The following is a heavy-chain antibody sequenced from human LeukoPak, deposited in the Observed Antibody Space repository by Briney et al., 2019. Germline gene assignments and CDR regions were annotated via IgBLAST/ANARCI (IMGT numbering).Heavy chain of an antibody. Sequence: EASMKVSCKSSGYTFTDYYIHLVRQAPGQGLDWMAWINPKDGGTRYAQNFQGRVTMTRDTPISTAYMDLSRLTSDDTAVYYCATHGSGSYFAFHLWGQGTTVTVSS. D-gene: IGHD3-10*01. CDR1: GYTFTDYY. V-gene: IGHV1-2*02. J-gene: IGHJ3*01. CDR3: ATHGSGSYFAFHL. CDR2: INPKDGGT.